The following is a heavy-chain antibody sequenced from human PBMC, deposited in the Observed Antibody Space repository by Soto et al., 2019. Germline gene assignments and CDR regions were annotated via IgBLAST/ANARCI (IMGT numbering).Heavy chain of an antibody. CDR1: GFTFSSYT. CDR2: LSTSGGST. J-gene: IGHJ3*02. D-gene: IGHD3-10*01. Sequence: EVQVLESGGGLVQPGGSLRLSCAASGFTFSSYTMSWVRQAPGKGLEWVSTLSTSGGSTYYADSVKGRFTTSRDNSKNTLYLQMNSLRAEDTAVYYCEKGGSWSGRLPFDIWGQGTMVTVSS. CDR3: EKGGSWSGRLPFDI. V-gene: IGHV3-23*01.